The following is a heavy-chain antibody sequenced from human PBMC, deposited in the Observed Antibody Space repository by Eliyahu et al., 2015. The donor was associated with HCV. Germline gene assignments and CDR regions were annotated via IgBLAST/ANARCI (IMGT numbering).Heavy chain of an antibody. J-gene: IGHJ4*02. V-gene: IGHV3-7*01. D-gene: IGHD3-10*01. CDR1: GFIFTXYW. Sequence: EVQLVESGGGLVQPGGSLXXXCAGSGFIFTXYWMNWAXQXPGKGLEWVASIGQDGTEKFYVDSVEGRFTISRDNVKKSVFLQMNSLRGEDTAVYYCVTGGRGDYWGQGTLVTVSS. CDR3: VTGGRGDY. CDR2: IGQDGTEK.